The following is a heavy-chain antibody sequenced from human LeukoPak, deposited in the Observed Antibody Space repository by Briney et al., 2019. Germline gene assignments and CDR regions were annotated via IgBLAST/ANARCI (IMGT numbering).Heavy chain of an antibody. J-gene: IGHJ6*02. Sequence: GGSLRLSCAASGFTFSTYSMNWVRQAPGKGLEWVSSISSSGSDIYDADSLKGRFTVSRDNAKNSLYLQMNSLRAEDTAVYYCAKNLYCGGGSCYPSALGMDVWGQGTTVTVSS. CDR3: AKNLYCGGGSCYPSALGMDV. V-gene: IGHV3-21*04. CDR2: ISSSGSDI. D-gene: IGHD2-15*01. CDR1: GFTFSTYS.